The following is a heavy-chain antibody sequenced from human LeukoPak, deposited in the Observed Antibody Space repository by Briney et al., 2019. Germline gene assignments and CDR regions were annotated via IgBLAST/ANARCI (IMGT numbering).Heavy chain of an antibody. D-gene: IGHD6-13*01. Sequence: PGGSLRLSCSASGFTFSSYAMHWVRQAPGKGLEYVSAISSNGGSTYYADSVKGRFTISRDNSKNTLYLQMNSLRAEDTAVYYCASQQLADFDYWGQGTLVTVSS. V-gene: IGHV3-64*04. CDR1: GFTFSSYA. J-gene: IGHJ4*02. CDR3: ASQQLADFDY. CDR2: ISSNGGST.